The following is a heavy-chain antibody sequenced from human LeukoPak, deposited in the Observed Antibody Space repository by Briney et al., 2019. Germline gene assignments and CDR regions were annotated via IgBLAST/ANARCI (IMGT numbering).Heavy chain of an antibody. Sequence: SETLSLTCTVPGGSISSDYWSWIRQPPGKGLEWVGYIYYSGSTNYNPSLKSRVTISVDTSQNQFSLKLSSVTAADTAVYYCARDRGGSLDYWGQGTLVTVSS. CDR1: GGSISSDY. J-gene: IGHJ4*02. CDR3: ARDRGGSLDY. V-gene: IGHV4-59*01. D-gene: IGHD3-10*01. CDR2: IYYSGST.